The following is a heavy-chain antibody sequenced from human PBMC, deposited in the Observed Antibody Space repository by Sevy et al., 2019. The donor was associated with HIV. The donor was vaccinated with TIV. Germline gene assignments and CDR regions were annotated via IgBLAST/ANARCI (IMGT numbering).Heavy chain of an antibody. D-gene: IGHD3-22*01. J-gene: IGHJ4*02. CDR2: INPSGGST. CDR3: AREGGYYHDSSGYFGY. CDR1: GYTFTSYY. Sequence: ASVKVSCKASGYTFTSYYMHWVRQAPGQGLEWMGIINPSGGSTSYAQKFQGRVTMTRDTSTSTVYMELSSLRSEDTAVYYCAREGGYYHDSSGYFGYWGQGTLVTVSS. V-gene: IGHV1-46*01.